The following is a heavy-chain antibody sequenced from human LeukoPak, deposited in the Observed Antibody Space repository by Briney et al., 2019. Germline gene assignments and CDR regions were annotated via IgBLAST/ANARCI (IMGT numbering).Heavy chain of an antibody. J-gene: IGHJ3*02. V-gene: IGHV1-69*13. D-gene: IGHD3-3*01. CDR3: ALSVWSGYSLHAFDI. CDR1: GGTFSSYA. Sequence: ASVKVSCKASGGTFSSYAISWVRQAPGQGLEWMGGIIPIFGTANYAQKFQGRVTITADESTSTAYMELSSLRSEDTAVYYCALSVWSGYSLHAFDIWGQGTMVTVSS. CDR2: IIPIFGTA.